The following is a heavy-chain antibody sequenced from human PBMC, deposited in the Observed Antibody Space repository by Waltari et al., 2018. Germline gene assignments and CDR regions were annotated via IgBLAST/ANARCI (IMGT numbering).Heavy chain of an antibody. CDR2: ISGSGGST. CDR3: AGIAVAGTNSTPFDY. Sequence: EVQLLESGGGLVQPGGSLRLSCADSGFTFSSYAMSWVRKATGKGLEWVSAISGSGGSTYYADSVKGRFTISRDNSKNTLYLQMNSLRAEDTAVYYCAGIAVAGTNSTPFDYWGQGTLVTVSS. CDR1: GFTFSSYA. J-gene: IGHJ4*02. V-gene: IGHV3-23*01. D-gene: IGHD6-19*01.